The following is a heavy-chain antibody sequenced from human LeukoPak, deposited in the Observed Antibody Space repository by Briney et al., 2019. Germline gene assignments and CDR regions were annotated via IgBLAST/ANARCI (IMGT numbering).Heavy chain of an antibody. D-gene: IGHD6-13*01. V-gene: IGHV3-23*01. CDR2: ITSGGTT. CDR3: ARDQLSSTYFYYYGTDV. Sequence: GGSLRLSCEASGFTFGKYAMNWVRQAPGKGLEWVSAITSGGTTYYADSVKGRFTVSSDDSKNKLYVQMSSLRAEDTAVYYCARDQLSSTYFYYYGTDVWGQGTTVTVSS. CDR1: GFTFGKYA. J-gene: IGHJ6*02.